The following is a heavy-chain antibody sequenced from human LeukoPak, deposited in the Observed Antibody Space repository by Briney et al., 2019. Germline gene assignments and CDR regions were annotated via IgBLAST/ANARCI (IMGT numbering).Heavy chain of an antibody. J-gene: IGHJ3*02. V-gene: IGHV4-4*07. CDR2: IYTSGST. D-gene: IGHD3-10*01. CDR1: GGSISSYY. Sequence: PSETLSLTCTVSGGSISSYYWSWIRQPAGKGLEWIGRIYTSGSTNYNPSLKSRVSMSVDTSKNQFSLKLTSVTAADTAVYYCARVLWFGDLHDAFDIWGQGTMVTVSS. CDR3: ARVLWFGDLHDAFDI.